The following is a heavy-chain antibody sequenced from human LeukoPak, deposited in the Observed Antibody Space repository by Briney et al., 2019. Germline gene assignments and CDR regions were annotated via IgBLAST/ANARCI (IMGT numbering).Heavy chain of an antibody. J-gene: IGHJ4*02. CDR2: IYTSGTT. CDR1: GGSINSYY. D-gene: IGHD6-13*01. Sequence: SETLSLTCTVSGGSINSYYWSWIRQPAGKGLEWIGRIYTSGTTNYNPSLKSRVTMSVDTSKNQFSLKLSSVTAADTAVYYCARDPHTSNWSYFDYWGQGTLVTVSS. V-gene: IGHV4-4*07. CDR3: ARDPHTSNWSYFDY.